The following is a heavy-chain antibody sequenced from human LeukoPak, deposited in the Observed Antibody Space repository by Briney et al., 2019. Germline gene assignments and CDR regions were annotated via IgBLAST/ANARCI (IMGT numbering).Heavy chain of an antibody. D-gene: IGHD3-10*01. CDR3: ARCRDDFYGPGSYFFDY. CDR2: IYYSGST. Sequence: PSETLSLTCTVSGGSISSSSYYWGWIRQPPGKGLEWIGSIYYSGSTYYNPSLKSRVTISVDTSKNQFSLKLSSVTAADTAVYYCARCRDDFYGPGSYFFDYWGQGTLVTVSS. V-gene: IGHV4-39*01. J-gene: IGHJ4*02. CDR1: GGSISSSSYY.